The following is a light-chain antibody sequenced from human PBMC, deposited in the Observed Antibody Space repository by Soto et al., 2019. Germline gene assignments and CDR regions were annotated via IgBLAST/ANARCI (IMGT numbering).Light chain of an antibody. Sequence: DIQMTQSPSTLSLSVGERVTITCRASQSIGGWLAWYQQRPGKAPRLLIYDASSVESGVPSRFSGSTSGTKFTLAISSLQPEDFATYYCQHDHSYPSTFGQGTRLE. CDR3: QHDHSYPST. V-gene: IGKV1-5*01. CDR1: QSIGGW. CDR2: DAS. J-gene: IGKJ5*01.